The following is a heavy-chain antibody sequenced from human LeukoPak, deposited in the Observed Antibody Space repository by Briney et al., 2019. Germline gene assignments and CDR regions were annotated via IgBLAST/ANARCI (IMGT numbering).Heavy chain of an antibody. CDR1: GFTFSSYS. D-gene: IGHD3-22*01. CDR3: AKASLYYYDSSGYYFDY. V-gene: IGHV3-23*01. Sequence: PGGSLRLSCAASGFTFSSYSMSWVRQAPGKGLEWVSAIGGSGGSTYYADSVKGRFTITRDNSKNTLYLQMNSLRAEDTAVYYCAKASLYYYDSSGYYFDYWGQGTLVTVSS. CDR2: IGGSGGST. J-gene: IGHJ4*02.